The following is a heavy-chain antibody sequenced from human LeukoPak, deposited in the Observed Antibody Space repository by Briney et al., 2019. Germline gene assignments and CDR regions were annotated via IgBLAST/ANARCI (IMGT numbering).Heavy chain of an antibody. V-gene: IGHV4-61*02. CDR2: FYTSGRT. CDR3: ARGCSSTSCYYYYYMDV. J-gene: IGHJ6*03. CDR1: GGSISSGSYY. Sequence: PSETLSLTCTVSGGSISSGSYYWSWIRQPAGTGLEWIGRFYTSGRTNYNPSLKSRVTISVDTSKNQFSLKLSSVTAADTAVYYCARGCSSTSCYYYYYMDVWGKGTTVTISS. D-gene: IGHD2-2*01.